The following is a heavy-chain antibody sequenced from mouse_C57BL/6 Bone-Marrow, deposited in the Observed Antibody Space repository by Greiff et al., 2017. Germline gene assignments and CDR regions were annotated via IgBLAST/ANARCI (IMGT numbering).Heavy chain of an antibody. CDR1: GYAFTNYL. J-gene: IGHJ1*03. D-gene: IGHD1-1*01. Sequence: QVQLQQSGAELVRPGTSVKVSCKASGYAFTNYLIEWVKQRPGQGLEWIGVINPGSGGTNYNEKFKGKATLTADKSSSTAYMQLSSLTSEDSAVYFCARLGTTVGAHWYFDVWGTGTTVTVSS. V-gene: IGHV1-54*01. CDR3: ARLGTTVGAHWYFDV. CDR2: INPGSGGT.